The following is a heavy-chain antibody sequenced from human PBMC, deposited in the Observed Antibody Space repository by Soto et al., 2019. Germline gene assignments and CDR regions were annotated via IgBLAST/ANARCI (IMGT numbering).Heavy chain of an antibody. CDR2: MFHSGST. D-gene: IGHD2-2*01. V-gene: IGHV4-38-2*01. J-gene: IGHJ5*02. CDR1: GYFISSGYY. CDR3: ARGHIVVVPTVGWLGP. Sequence: RSLTCAVSGYFISSGYYWGWIRQPPGKGLEWIGSMFHSGSTHYNPSLKSRVTISVDTSKNHFSLRLSSVTASDTAVYYCARGHIVVVPTVGWLGPWDQGTLVTVSS.